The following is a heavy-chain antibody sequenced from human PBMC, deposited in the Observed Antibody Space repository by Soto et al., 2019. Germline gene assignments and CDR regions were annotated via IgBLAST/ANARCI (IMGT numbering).Heavy chain of an antibody. Sequence: EVQLVESGGGLTQPGGSLRLSCAVSGFPVSTNHVTWVRQATGKGLQWVSAIYNDGNTYYADSVKGRFTISRDNSKNTVFLQMNSLGAEDTVVYYCAGYGGNSVWGQGTLVTVSS. CDR3: AGYGGNSV. J-gene: IGHJ4*02. D-gene: IGHD4-17*01. CDR2: IYNDGNT. V-gene: IGHV3-53*01. CDR1: GFPVSTNH.